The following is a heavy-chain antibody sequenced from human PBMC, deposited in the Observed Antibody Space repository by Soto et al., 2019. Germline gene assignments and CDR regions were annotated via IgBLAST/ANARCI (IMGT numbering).Heavy chain of an antibody. CDR1: GFTFSSYG. CDR2: IWYDGSNK. Sequence: QVQLVESGGGVVQPGRSLRLSCAASGFTFSSYGMHWVCQAPGKGLEWVAVIWYDGSNKYYADSVKGRFTISRDNSKNTLYLQMNSLRAEDTAVYYCARDSITISGAYYYGMDVWGQGTTVTVSS. V-gene: IGHV3-33*01. J-gene: IGHJ6*02. CDR3: ARDSITISGAYYYGMDV. D-gene: IGHD3-3*01.